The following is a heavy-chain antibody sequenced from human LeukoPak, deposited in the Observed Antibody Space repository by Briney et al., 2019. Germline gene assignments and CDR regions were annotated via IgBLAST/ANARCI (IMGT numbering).Heavy chain of an antibody. CDR2: IHYSGST. J-gene: IGHJ4*02. D-gene: IGHD5/OR15-5a*01. Sequence: SETLSHTCTVSGHSISSYYCSWIRQPPGKGLEWIGYIHYSGSTNYNPSLKSRVTISIDTSKNQFSLRLTSVTAADTAVYFCATLVSTRYYFDYWGQGTLVTVSS. CDR3: ATLVSTRYYFDY. V-gene: IGHV4-59*08. CDR1: GHSISSYY.